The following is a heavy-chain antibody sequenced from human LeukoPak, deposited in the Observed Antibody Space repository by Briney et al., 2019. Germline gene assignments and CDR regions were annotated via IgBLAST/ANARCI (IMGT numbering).Heavy chain of an antibody. J-gene: IGHJ4*02. V-gene: IGHV3-21*01. CDR1: GFTFSSYS. CDR3: ARDRGYDILTGYYTSIFDY. Sequence: GGSLRLSCAASGFTFSSYSMNWVRQAPGKGLEWVSSINSSSRYIYYADSVKGRFTISRDNAKNSLYLQMNSLRAEDTAVYYCARDRGYDILTGYYTSIFDYWGQGTLVTVSS. D-gene: IGHD3-9*01. CDR2: INSSSRYI.